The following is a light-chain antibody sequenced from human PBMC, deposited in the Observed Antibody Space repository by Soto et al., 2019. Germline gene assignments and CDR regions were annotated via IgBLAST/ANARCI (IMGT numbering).Light chain of an antibody. CDR1: QSVSNNY. V-gene: IGKV3-20*01. CDR3: QQYGSSGT. Sequence: EIVWTQSPGTLSLSPGERATLSCRASQSVSNNYLAWYKQKPGQAPGLLIYGASNRATGIPDRFSGSGSGTDFTLTIRRLEPEDFAVDYCQQYGSSGTFGQGTKVDIK. J-gene: IGKJ1*01. CDR2: GAS.